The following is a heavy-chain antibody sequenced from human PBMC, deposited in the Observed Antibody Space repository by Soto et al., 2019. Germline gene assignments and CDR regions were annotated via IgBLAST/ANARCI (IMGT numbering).Heavy chain of an antibody. J-gene: IGHJ6*03. V-gene: IGHV1-24*01. Sequence: ASVKVSCKVSGYTLTELSMHWVRQAPGKGLEWMGGFDPEDGETIYAQKFQGRVTMTEDTSTDTAYMELSSLRSEDTAVYYCATAGYCSSTSCYGSYYYMDVWGKGNTVTVSS. CDR2: FDPEDGET. D-gene: IGHD2-2*03. CDR1: GYTLTELS. CDR3: ATAGYCSSTSCYGSYYYMDV.